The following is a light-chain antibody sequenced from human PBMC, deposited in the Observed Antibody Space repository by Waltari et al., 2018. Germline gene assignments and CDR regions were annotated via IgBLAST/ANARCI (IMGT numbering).Light chain of an antibody. CDR2: RND. V-gene: IGLV1-44*01. CDR1: SSNIGNID. Sequence: QSVLTQPPSASGTRGQPVTSSSSGTSSNIGNIDLNWYQHLPGKAPKRLTFRNDQRPSGVPDRFSGSKSGSSASLAIGGLQSDDEADYYCSAWDDSLNVHWVFGGGTKVTVL. CDR3: SAWDDSLNVHWV. J-gene: IGLJ3*02.